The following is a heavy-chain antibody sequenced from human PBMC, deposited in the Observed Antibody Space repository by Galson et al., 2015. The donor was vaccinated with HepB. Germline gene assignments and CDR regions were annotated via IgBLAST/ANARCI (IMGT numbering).Heavy chain of an antibody. Sequence: SLRLSCAASGFTFSSYSMNWVRQAPGKGLEWVSSISSSSSYIYYADSVKGRFTISRDNAKNTLYLQMNSLRAEDTAVYYCARSQEMATITYFDYWGQGTLVTVSS. CDR1: GFTFSSYS. CDR2: ISSSSSYI. J-gene: IGHJ4*02. CDR3: ARSQEMATITYFDY. V-gene: IGHV3-21*01. D-gene: IGHD5-24*01.